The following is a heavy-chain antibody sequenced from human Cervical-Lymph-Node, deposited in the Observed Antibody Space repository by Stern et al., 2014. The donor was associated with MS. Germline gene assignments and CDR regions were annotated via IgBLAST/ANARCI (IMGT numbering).Heavy chain of an antibody. CDR1: GDTFINFG. Sequence: VQLEESEAAVKTPGSSVKVSCTASGDTFINFGISWVRLAPGQGLEWMGGIIPILGTTEYIQRFQGRLTISADESATTVYMELNSLRSDDTAVYYCARDNDDNGMDVWGQGTTVIVSS. V-gene: IGHV1-69*01. CDR3: ARDNDDNGMDV. J-gene: IGHJ6*02. CDR2: IIPILGTT. D-gene: IGHD1-1*01.